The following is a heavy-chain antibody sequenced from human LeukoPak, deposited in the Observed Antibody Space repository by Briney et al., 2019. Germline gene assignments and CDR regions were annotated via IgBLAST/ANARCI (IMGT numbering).Heavy chain of an antibody. V-gene: IGHV4-34*09. CDR1: GGSFSGYY. Sequence: PSETLSLTCAVYGGSFSGYYWSWIRQRPGKGQEWIGYIYYSGSTYYNPSLKSRVTISVGTSKNQFSLKLSSVTAADTAVYYCARRPLLPAAHFDYWGQGTLVTVSS. CDR2: IYYSGST. CDR3: ARRPLLPAAHFDY. J-gene: IGHJ4*02. D-gene: IGHD2-2*01.